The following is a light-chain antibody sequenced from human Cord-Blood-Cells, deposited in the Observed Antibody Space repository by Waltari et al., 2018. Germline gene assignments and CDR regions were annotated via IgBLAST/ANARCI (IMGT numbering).Light chain of an antibody. CDR3: QQYGSSPT. CDR2: GAS. J-gene: IGKJ2*01. CDR1: QSVSRSY. V-gene: IGKV3-20*01. Sequence: EIVLTQSPGTLSLSPGERATLSCRASQSVSRSYLAWYQQKPGQAPSLLIYGASSRATGIPDRFSGSGSGTDFTLTISRLEPEDFAVYYCQQYGSSPTFGQGTKREIK.